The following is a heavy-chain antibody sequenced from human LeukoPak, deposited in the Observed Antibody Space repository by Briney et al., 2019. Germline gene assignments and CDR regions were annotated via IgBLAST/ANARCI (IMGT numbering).Heavy chain of an antibody. Sequence: SETLSLTRTVSGGSVSSSSYYWGWIRQPPGKGLEWIGSIYYSGSTYYNPSLKSRVTISVDTSKNQFSLKLSSVTAADTAVYYCARARRGQQLAFDWGQGTLVTVSS. CDR2: IYYSGST. CDR1: GGSVSSSSYY. D-gene: IGHD6-13*01. V-gene: IGHV4-39*07. J-gene: IGHJ4*02. CDR3: ARARRGQQLAFD.